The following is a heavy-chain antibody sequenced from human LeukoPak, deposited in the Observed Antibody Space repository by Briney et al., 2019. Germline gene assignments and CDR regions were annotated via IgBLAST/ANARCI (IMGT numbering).Heavy chain of an antibody. J-gene: IGHJ4*02. CDR2: ITNDGTT. CDR1: GFTFNTYW. V-gene: IGHV3-74*01. D-gene: IGHD5-12*01. CDR3: AKDDGGGYDQIDY. Sequence: GGSLRLSCAVSGFTFNTYWMHWVRQGPGRGLVWVSRITNDGTTSYADSVKGRFTISRDNAKNTLYLLMNSLRAEDTAVYYCAKDDGGGYDQIDYWGQGTLVTVSS.